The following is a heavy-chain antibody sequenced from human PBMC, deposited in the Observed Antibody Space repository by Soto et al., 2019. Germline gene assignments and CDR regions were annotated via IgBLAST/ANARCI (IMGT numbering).Heavy chain of an antibody. Sequence: SLRLSCAASGFTFSSYSMNWVRQAPGKGLEWVSSISSSSSYIYYADSVKGRFTISRDNAKNSLYLQMNSLRAEDTAVYYCARDYQKGYYYDSSGYPLRNWFDPWGQGTLVTVSS. D-gene: IGHD3-22*01. V-gene: IGHV3-21*01. CDR2: ISSSSSYI. CDR1: GFTFSSYS. CDR3: ARDYQKGYYYDSSGYPLRNWFDP. J-gene: IGHJ5*02.